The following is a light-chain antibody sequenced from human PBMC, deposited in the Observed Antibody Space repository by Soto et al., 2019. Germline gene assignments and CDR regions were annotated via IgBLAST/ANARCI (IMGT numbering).Light chain of an antibody. J-gene: IGKJ1*01. Sequence: DIQMTQSPSTLSASVGDSVTITCRASQNIDTLLAWYQQKPGQAPKVVIFDGSRLETGVPSRFSGSGSGTTFTLTISSLQPDDFATYYCQQYNSYSPTFGPGTKVDIK. CDR1: QNIDTL. CDR2: DGS. V-gene: IGKV1-5*01. CDR3: QQYNSYSPT.